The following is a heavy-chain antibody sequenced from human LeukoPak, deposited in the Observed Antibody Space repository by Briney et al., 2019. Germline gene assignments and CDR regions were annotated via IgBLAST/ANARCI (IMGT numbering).Heavy chain of an antibody. D-gene: IGHD2/OR15-2a*01. Sequence: GSLRLSCVASGFIIGSYWMSWVRQAPGKGLEWVANIRQDGSEKYYVDSVKGRLTISRDNAKDSLYLQMNNLTAADTAIYYCARAGYYGDDAFDLWGQGTRVTVSS. CDR1: GFIIGSYW. V-gene: IGHV3-7*01. CDR2: IRQDGSEK. CDR3: ARAGYYGDDAFDL. J-gene: IGHJ3*01.